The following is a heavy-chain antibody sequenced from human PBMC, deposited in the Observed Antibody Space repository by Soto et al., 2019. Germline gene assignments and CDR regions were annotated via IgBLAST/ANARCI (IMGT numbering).Heavy chain of an antibody. V-gene: IGHV4-61*01. J-gene: IGHJ6*02. CDR2: IYYSGST. Sequence: PSETLSLTCTVSGGSVSSGSYYWSWIRQPPGKGLEWIGYIYYSGSTNYNPSLKSRVTISVDTSKNQFSLKLSSVTAADTALFYCGRDGGYDYYYYGMDVWGQGTTVTVSS. CDR1: GGSVSSGSYY. CDR3: GRDGGYDYYYYGMDV. D-gene: IGHD5-12*01.